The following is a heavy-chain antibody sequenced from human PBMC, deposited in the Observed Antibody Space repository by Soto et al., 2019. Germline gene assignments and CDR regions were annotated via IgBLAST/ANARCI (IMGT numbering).Heavy chain of an antibody. J-gene: IGHJ5*02. D-gene: IGHD2-15*01. CDR3: ARDVGPQVVAAYFSGGFDP. Sequence: DVQLVESGGGLVKPGGSLRLSCAASGFTFSSYSMNWVRQAPGKGLEWVSSISSSSSYIYYADSVKGRFTISRDNAKNSLYLQMNSLRAEDTAVYYCARDVGPQVVAAYFSGGFDPWGQGTLVTVSS. CDR2: ISSSSSYI. V-gene: IGHV3-21*01. CDR1: GFTFSSYS.